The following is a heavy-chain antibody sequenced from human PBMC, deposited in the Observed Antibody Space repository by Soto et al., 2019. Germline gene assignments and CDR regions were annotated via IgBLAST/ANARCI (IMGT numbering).Heavy chain of an antibody. D-gene: IGHD3-9*01. CDR2: IYYIGST. V-gene: IGHV4-59*01. Sequence: SETLSLTCTVSGGSISSYYWSWIRQPPGKGLEWIGYIYYIGSTNYNPSLKSRVTISVDTSKNQFSLKLSSVTAADTALYYCARERHPVYYDILTGYYIPPYAFDIWGQGTMVTVSS. CDR3: ARERHPVYYDILTGYYIPPYAFDI. CDR1: GGSISSYY. J-gene: IGHJ3*02.